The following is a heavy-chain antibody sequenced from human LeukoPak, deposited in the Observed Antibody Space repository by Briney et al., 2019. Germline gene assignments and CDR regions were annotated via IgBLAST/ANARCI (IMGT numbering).Heavy chain of an antibody. CDR3: ARGYIVLVPAAIKDAFDI. J-gene: IGHJ3*02. V-gene: IGHV4-34*01. CDR1: GGTLSGYY. D-gene: IGHD2-2*02. CDR2: INHSGST. Sequence: PSETLSLTCAVSGGTLSGYYRTWIRQPPGKGLEWIGEINHSGSTNYNPSLGSRVTISVDTSKNQFSLKLNSVTAADTAVYYCARGYIVLVPAAIKDAFDIWGRGTMVTVSS.